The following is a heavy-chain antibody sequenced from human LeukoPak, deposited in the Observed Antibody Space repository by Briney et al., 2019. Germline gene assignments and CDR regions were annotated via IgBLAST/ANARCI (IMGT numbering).Heavy chain of an antibody. Sequence: GGSLRLSCAASGFTFSSYSMNWVRQAPGKGLEWVSYISSSSSTIYYADSVKGRFTISRDNAKNSLYLQMNSLRDEDTAVYYCARGPVVAATPFFDYWGQGTLVTVSS. CDR1: GFTFSSYS. CDR2: ISSSSSTI. CDR3: ARGPVVAATPFFDY. J-gene: IGHJ4*02. D-gene: IGHD2-15*01. V-gene: IGHV3-48*02.